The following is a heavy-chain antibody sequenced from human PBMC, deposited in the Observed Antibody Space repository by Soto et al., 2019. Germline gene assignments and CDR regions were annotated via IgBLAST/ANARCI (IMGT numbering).Heavy chain of an antibody. Sequence: GGSLRLSCAASGFTFRSFTMNWVRQAPGKGLEWVSTISNNSAYIYYTDALRGRFTISRDNAKNSLHLQMNSLRAEDTAVYYCTRDASRDSSARGWFDPWGPGTLVTVSS. CDR3: TRDASRDSSARGWFDP. D-gene: IGHD6-13*01. CDR1: GFTFRSFT. CDR2: ISNNSAYI. J-gene: IGHJ5*02. V-gene: IGHV3-21*01.